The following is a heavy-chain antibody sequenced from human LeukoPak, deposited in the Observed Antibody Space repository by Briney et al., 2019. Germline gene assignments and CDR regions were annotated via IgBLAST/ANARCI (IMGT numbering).Heavy chain of an antibody. V-gene: IGHV3-23*01. CDR3: ARVPSGCYACDFDY. Sequence: LPGGSLRLSCAASGFTFSNYAMNWVRQAPGKGLEWVSTINTGASAYYADSVKGRFSISRDNSQNTLYLQMNTLRAEDTALYYCARVPSGCYACDFDYWGQGTLVTVSS. CDR1: GFTFSNYA. CDR2: INTGASA. J-gene: IGHJ4*02. D-gene: IGHD2-2*01.